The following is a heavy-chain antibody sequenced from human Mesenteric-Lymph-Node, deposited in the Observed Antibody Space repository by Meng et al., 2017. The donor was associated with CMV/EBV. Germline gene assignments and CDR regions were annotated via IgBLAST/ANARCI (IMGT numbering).Heavy chain of an antibody. Sequence: GESLKISCAASGFTFSSYWMLWVRQAPGKGLVWVSRINSDASITSYADSVKGRFTISRDNAKNTLYLQMNSLRAEDTALYYCARATYYYDSSGYKITYYFDYWGQGTLVTVSS. CDR3: ARATYYYDSSGYKITYYFDY. CDR2: INSDASIT. J-gene: IGHJ4*02. V-gene: IGHV3-74*01. D-gene: IGHD3-22*01. CDR1: GFTFSSYW.